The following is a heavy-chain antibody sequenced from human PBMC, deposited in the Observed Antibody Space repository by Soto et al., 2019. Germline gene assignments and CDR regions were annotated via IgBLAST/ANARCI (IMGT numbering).Heavy chain of an antibody. J-gene: IGHJ4*02. CDR2: IIPIFGTA. Sequence: PSVKVSCKASGGTFSSYAISWVRQAPGQGLEWMGGIIPIFGTANYAQKFQGRVTITADESTSTAYMELSSLRSEDTAVYYCARDPAANYDFWSGPAFDYWGQGTLVTVSS. D-gene: IGHD3-3*01. CDR3: ARDPAANYDFWSGPAFDY. V-gene: IGHV1-69*01. CDR1: GGTFSSYA.